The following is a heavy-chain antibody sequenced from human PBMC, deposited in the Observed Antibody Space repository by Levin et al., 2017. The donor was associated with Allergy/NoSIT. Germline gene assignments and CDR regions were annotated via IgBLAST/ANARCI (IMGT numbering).Heavy chain of an antibody. CDR2: ISDSGGST. V-gene: IGHV3-23*01. D-gene: IGHD2-15*01. J-gene: IGHJ4*02. CDR1: GFTFSNYA. Sequence: AGGSLRLSCAASGFTFSNYAMSWVRQAPGKGLEWVSGISDSGGSTFYADSVKGRFTISRDNSKNTLYLQMNSLRAEDTAVYYCAKGGGGSCYSAIDCWGQGTLVTVSS. CDR3: AKGGGGSCYSAIDC.